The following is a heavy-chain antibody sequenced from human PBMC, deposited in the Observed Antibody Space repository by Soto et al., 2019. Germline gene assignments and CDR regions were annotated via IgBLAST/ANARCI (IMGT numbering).Heavy chain of an antibody. CDR2: TYYRSKWSN. V-gene: IGHV6-1*01. J-gene: IGHJ4*02. CDR3: ARGHHSSGWYFDY. D-gene: IGHD6-19*01. CDR1: GDSVSSNSAT. Sequence: SQTLSLTCAISGDSVSSNSATWNWIRQSPSRGLEWLGRTYYRSKWSNDYEVSVKSRITINPDTSKNQFSLQLNSVTPEDTAVYYCARGHHSSGWYFDYWGQGTLVTVSS.